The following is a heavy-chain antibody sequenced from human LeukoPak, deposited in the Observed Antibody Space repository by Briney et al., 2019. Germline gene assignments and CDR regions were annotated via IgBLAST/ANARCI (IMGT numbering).Heavy chain of an antibody. J-gene: IGHJ2*01. CDR3: ARDTGAVAGTVRYFDL. CDR2: IIPILGIA. CDR1: GGTFSSYA. D-gene: IGHD6-19*01. Sequence: SVKVSCKASGGTFSSYAISWVRQAPGQGLEWMGRIIPILGIANYAQKFQGRVTITADKSTSTAYMELSSLRSEDTAVYYCARDTGAVAGTVRYFDLWGRGTLVTVSS. V-gene: IGHV1-69*04.